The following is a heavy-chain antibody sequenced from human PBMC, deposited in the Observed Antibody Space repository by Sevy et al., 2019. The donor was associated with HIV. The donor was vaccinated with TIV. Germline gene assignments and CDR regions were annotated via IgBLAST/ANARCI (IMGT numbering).Heavy chain of an antibody. D-gene: IGHD5-18*01. Sequence: SETLSLTCTVSGGSVSSGSYYWSWIRQPPGKGLEWIGYIYYSGSTNYNPSLKSRVTISVDTSKNQFSLKLSSVTAADTAVYYCARVPRIQLWSYYFDYWGQGTLDTVSS. CDR1: GGSVSSGSYY. J-gene: IGHJ4*02. CDR3: ARVPRIQLWSYYFDY. V-gene: IGHV4-61*01. CDR2: IYYSGST.